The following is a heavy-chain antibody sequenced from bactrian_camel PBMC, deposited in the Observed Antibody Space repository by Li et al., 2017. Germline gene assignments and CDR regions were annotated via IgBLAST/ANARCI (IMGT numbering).Heavy chain of an antibody. CDR1: RDDYISYT. CDR3: ATGWQTTGRGMAPGLLKRRSVHACDFVD. J-gene: IGHJ4*01. CDR2: IDYTGKT. D-gene: IGHD5*01. Sequence: HVQLVESGGGSVQTGGSLALACAASRDDYISYTWAWFRQGTGPRREGVAVIDYTGKTTYADSVKGRYAISQDNAKNTLHLQMNSLKPEDTAMYYCATGWQTTGRGMAPGLLKRRSVHACDFVDWGQGTQVTVS. V-gene: IGHV3S9*01.